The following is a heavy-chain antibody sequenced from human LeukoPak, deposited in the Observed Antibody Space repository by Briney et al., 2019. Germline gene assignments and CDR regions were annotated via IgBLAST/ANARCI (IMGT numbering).Heavy chain of an antibody. Sequence: GSSVKVYCKDSGGTFSSYAISWVRQAPGQGLEWMGGIIPIFATANYAQKFQGRVTITADESTSTAYMELSSLRSEDTAVYYCARGPITTRSHFDYWGQGTLVTVSS. CDR1: GGTFSSYA. J-gene: IGHJ4*02. CDR2: IIPIFATA. CDR3: ARGPITTRSHFDY. D-gene: IGHD3-22*01. V-gene: IGHV1-69*13.